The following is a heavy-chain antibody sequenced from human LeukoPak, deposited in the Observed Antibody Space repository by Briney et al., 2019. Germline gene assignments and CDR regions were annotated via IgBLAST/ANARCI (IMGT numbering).Heavy chain of an antibody. CDR1: GGTFSSYA. D-gene: IGHD6-13*01. CDR2: IIPIFGTA. J-gene: IGHJ6*02. Sequence: ASVKVSCKASGGTFSSYAISWVRQAPGQGLEWMGGIIPIFGTANYAQKFQGRVTITADESTSTAYMGLSSLRSEDTAVYYCARVIAATTRLNYYYGMDVWGQGTTVTVSS. CDR3: ARVIAATTRLNYYYGMDV. V-gene: IGHV1-69*13.